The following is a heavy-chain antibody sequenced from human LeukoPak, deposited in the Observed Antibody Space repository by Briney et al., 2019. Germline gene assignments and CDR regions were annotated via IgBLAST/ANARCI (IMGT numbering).Heavy chain of an antibody. V-gene: IGHV4-59*01. J-gene: IGHJ3*02. CDR2: FHHTGGT. D-gene: IGHD2-8*02. CDR1: GGSMTSYY. Sequence: PWETLSLTCSVSGGSMTSYYWSWIRQPPGKGLEWIGFFHHTGGTNYNPYVKSRVTISGDTPKNQVSLKMTSVTAADTAVYYCATNRPVGGAYWGSFDMWGHGTLVTVSS. CDR3: ATNRPVGGAYWGSFDM.